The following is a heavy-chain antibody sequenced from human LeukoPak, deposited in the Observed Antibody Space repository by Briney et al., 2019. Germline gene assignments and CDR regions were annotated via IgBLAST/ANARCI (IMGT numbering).Heavy chain of an antibody. CDR2: IVVGSGNT. CDR3: ARDPGYCSGGSCYWLRVTSVFDY. CDR1: GFTFTSSA. D-gene: IGHD2-15*01. Sequence: SVKVSCKASGFTFTSSAMQWVRQARGQRLEWIGWIVVGSGNTNYAQKFQERVTITRDMSTSTAYMELSSLRSEDTAVYYCARDPGYCSGGSCYWLRVTSVFDYWGQGTLVTVSS. J-gene: IGHJ4*02. V-gene: IGHV1-58*02.